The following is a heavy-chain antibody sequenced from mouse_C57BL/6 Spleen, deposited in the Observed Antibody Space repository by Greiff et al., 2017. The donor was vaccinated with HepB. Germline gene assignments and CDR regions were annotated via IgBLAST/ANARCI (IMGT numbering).Heavy chain of an antibody. CDR1: GYTFTSYW. CDR3: ARGVYYGNYADY. Sequence: VQLQQPGAELVRPGSSVKLSCKASGYTFTSYWMHWVKQRPIQGLEWIGNIDPSDSETHYNQKFKDKATLTVDKSSSTAYMQLSSLTSEDSAVYYCARGVYYGNYADYWGQGTTLTVSS. D-gene: IGHD2-1*01. J-gene: IGHJ2*01. V-gene: IGHV1-52*01. CDR2: IDPSDSET.